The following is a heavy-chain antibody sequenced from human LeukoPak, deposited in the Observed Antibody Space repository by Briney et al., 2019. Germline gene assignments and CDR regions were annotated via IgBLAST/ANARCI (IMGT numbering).Heavy chain of an antibody. D-gene: IGHD1-26*01. CDR1: GGSISTSGYY. CDR2: IYYSGST. CDR3: ARGPPQWELRMGGFDP. V-gene: IGHV4-39*07. J-gene: IGHJ5*02. Sequence: PSETLSLTCSVSGGSISTSGYYWGWIRQPPGKGLEWIGSIYYSGSTYYNPSLKSRVTISVDTSKSQFSLKLSSVTAADTAVYYCARGPPQWELRMGGFDPWGQGTLVTVSS.